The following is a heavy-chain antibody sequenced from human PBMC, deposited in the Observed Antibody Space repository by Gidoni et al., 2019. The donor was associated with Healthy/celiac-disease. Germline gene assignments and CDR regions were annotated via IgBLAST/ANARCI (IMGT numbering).Heavy chain of an antibody. CDR1: GFPFSSYS. J-gene: IGHJ4*02. CDR3: ATVAAIDFDY. Sequence: EVQLVESGGGLVKPGGSLRLSCAASGFPFSSYSMNWVRQAPGKVLEWGSSSSSGSSYIYYADSVKGRFTISRDNAKNSLYLRMTSLRAEDTAVYYCATVAAIDFDYWGQGTLVTVSS. D-gene: IGHD2-15*01. CDR2: SSSGSSYI. V-gene: IGHV3-21*01.